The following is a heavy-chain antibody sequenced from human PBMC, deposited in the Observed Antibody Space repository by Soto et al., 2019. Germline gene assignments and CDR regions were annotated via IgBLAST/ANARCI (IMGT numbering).Heavy chain of an antibody. CDR1: GFTFSSYA. CDR2: ISGSGGST. Sequence: GGSLRLSCAASGFTFSSYAMSWVRQAPGKGLEWVSAISGSGGSTYYADSVKGRFTISRDNSKNTLYLQMNSLRAEDTAVYYCAKDWAAAGTGYYYYYGMDVWGQGTRSPSP. V-gene: IGHV3-23*01. D-gene: IGHD6-13*01. CDR3: AKDWAAAGTGYYYYYGMDV. J-gene: IGHJ6*02.